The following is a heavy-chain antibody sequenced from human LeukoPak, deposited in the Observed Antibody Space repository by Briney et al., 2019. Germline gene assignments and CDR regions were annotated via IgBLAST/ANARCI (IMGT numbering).Heavy chain of an antibody. J-gene: IGHJ3*02. CDR3: ARHPFITMIVGTDAFDI. Sequence: LGESLKISCKGSGYSFASHWIGWVRQMPGKGLEWMGIIYPGDSDTRYSPSFQGQVTISADKSISTAYLQWSSLKASDTAMYYCARHPFITMIVGTDAFDIWGQGTMVTVSS. D-gene: IGHD3-22*01. CDR1: GYSFASHW. CDR2: IYPGDSDT. V-gene: IGHV5-51*01.